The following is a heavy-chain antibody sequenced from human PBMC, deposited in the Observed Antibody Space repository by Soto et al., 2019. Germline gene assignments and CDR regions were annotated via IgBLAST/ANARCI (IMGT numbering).Heavy chain of an antibody. Sequence: GSLRLSLAASGFTFINYAMSWVRQAPGEGLEWVSAIRGIGGSIYYADSVKGRFTITRFNSKNTLDLQMNSLRAEDTAVYYCSKHVVVVPAAISAFDIWGQGTMVTVSS. J-gene: IGHJ3*02. V-gene: IGHV3-23*01. D-gene: IGHD2-2*02. CDR3: SKHVVVVPAAISAFDI. CDR1: GFTFINYA. CDR2: IRGIGGSI.